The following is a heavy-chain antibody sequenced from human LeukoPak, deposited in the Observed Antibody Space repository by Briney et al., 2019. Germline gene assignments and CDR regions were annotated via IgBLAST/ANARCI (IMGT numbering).Heavy chain of an antibody. J-gene: IGHJ3*02. D-gene: IGHD6-19*01. CDR3: ARVGYSSGWYRPRDAFDI. CDR1: GGSFSGCY. CDR2: INHSGST. Sequence: SETLSLTCAVYGGSFSGCYWSWIRQPPGKGLEWIGEINHSGSTNYNPSLKSRVTISVDTSKNQFSLKLSSVTAADTAVYYCARVGYSSGWYRPRDAFDIWGQGTMVTVSS. V-gene: IGHV4-34*01.